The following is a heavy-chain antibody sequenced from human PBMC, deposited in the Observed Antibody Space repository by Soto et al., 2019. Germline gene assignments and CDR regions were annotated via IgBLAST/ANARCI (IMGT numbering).Heavy chain of an antibody. V-gene: IGHV1-46*01. CDR1: GYRFTSHY. Sequence: GASVKVSCTAIGYRFTSHYMHWVRQAPGQGLEWMGTISPGGVNIAYAQKFQGRVTMTSDTSTSTVYMELSRLRSDDTAVYYCARGPEYFQHWGQGTLVTVSS. CDR3: ARGPEYFQH. J-gene: IGHJ1*01. CDR2: ISPGGVNI.